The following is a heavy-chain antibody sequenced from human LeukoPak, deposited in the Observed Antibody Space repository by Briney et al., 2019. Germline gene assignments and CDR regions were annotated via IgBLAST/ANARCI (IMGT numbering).Heavy chain of an antibody. CDR1: GLTFSSYG. V-gene: IGHV3-30*18. D-gene: IGHD4/OR15-4a*01. Sequence: QPGGSLRLSCAASGLTFSSYGMHWLRQAPGKGLEGVAVISYDGSNKYCADSVKGRFTISRDNSKNTLYLQINSLRAEDTAVYYCAKQSGADRGHLDFWGQGTLVTVSS. J-gene: IGHJ4*02. CDR3: AKQSGADRGHLDF. CDR2: ISYDGSNK.